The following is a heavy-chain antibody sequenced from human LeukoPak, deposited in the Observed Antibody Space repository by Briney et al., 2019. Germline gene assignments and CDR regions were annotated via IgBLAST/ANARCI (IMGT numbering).Heavy chain of an antibody. Sequence: SETLSLTCTVSGDSISSSYWGWIRQPPGKGLEWVGTINHSGTTYHNPSLKSRLTLCVDTSKNQFSLKLSSVTDADTAVYYCVRRTSGSYSDYWGQGTLVTVSS. CDR3: VRRTSGSYSDY. D-gene: IGHD3-10*01. CDR1: GDSISSSY. CDR2: INHSGTT. V-gene: IGHV4-39*01. J-gene: IGHJ4*02.